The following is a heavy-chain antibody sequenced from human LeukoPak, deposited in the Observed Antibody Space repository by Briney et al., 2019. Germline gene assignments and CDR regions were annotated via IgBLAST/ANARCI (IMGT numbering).Heavy chain of an antibody. CDR3: ARQEYSTPGENAFDI. CDR2: IYYSGST. V-gene: IGHV4-39*01. Sequence: SETLSLTCTVSGGSISSSSYYWGWIRQPPGKGLEWIGSIYYSGSTYYNPSPKSRVTISVDTSKNQFSLKLSSVTAADTAVYYCARQEYSTPGENAFDIWGQGTMVTVSS. D-gene: IGHD6-6*01. J-gene: IGHJ3*02. CDR1: GGSISSSSYY.